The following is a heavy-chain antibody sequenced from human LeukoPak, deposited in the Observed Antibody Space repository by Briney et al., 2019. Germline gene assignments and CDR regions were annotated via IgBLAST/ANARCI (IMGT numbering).Heavy chain of an antibody. V-gene: IGHV3-33*01. D-gene: IGHD3-16*01. CDR1: GFTFSSYG. Sequence: PGGSLRLSCAASGFTFSSYGMHWVRQAPGKGLEWVAVILNDGSQEKYADSVKGRFTISRDNSKNTLFLQMNSLRAEDMAVYYCARDDALGDNALDIWGQGTMVTVSS. CDR3: ARDDALGDNALDI. CDR2: ILNDGSQE. J-gene: IGHJ3*02.